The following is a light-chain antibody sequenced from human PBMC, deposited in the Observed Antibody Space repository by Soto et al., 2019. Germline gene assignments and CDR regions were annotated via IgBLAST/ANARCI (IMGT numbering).Light chain of an antibody. CDR1: SSEVGAYNY. Sequence: QSALTQPPSASGSPGQSVTISCTGTSSEVGAYNYVSWYQQYPGKAPKLMIYEVTKRPSGVPDRFSGSKSGNTASLTVSGLQAEDEADYYCTSYVGNNIWVFGGGTKVTVL. J-gene: IGLJ3*02. CDR3: TSYVGNNIWV. V-gene: IGLV2-8*01. CDR2: EVT.